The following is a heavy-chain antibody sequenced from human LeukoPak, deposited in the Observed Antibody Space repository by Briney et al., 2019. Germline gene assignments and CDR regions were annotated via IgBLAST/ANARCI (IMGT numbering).Heavy chain of an antibody. Sequence: GGSLRLSCAASGFTFSSYAMSWVRQAPGKGLEWVSAISGSGGSTYYADSVKGRFTISRDNSKNTLYLQMNSLRAEDTAVYYCAKGVTYYYDSSGYYYEEYFDYWGQGTLVTVSS. D-gene: IGHD3-22*01. V-gene: IGHV3-23*01. CDR1: GFTFSSYA. CDR2: ISGSGGST. J-gene: IGHJ4*02. CDR3: AKGVTYYYDSSGYYYEEYFDY.